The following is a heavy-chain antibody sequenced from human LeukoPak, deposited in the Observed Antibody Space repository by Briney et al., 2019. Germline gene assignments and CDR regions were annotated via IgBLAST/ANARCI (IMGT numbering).Heavy chain of an antibody. CDR1: GFTFDDYT. CDR2: VSWDGTNT. V-gene: IGHV3-43*01. J-gene: IGHJ4*02. CDR3: AKGTQISDYSFEY. Sequence: GGSLRLSCTASGFTFDDYTMHWVRQPPGKGLEWVSLVSWDGTNTHYADSVRGRFTISRDNSKNSLYLQMNSLRPEDTAFYYCAKGTQISDYSFEYWGQGTLVTVSS. D-gene: IGHD3/OR15-3a*01.